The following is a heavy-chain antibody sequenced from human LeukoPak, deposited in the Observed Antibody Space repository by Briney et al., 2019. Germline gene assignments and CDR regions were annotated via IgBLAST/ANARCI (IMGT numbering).Heavy chain of an antibody. CDR3: AREPRLAVY. Sequence: GGSLRLSCAGSGFAFSDYYMTWIRQAPGRGLEMISYISGSGTSIAYADSVKGRFTISRDNAKNSLYLQMNSLRDEDTAIYYCAREPRLAVYWGQGTLVTVSS. CDR2: ISGSGTSI. J-gene: IGHJ4*02. D-gene: IGHD2-15*01. CDR1: GFAFSDYY. V-gene: IGHV3-11*01.